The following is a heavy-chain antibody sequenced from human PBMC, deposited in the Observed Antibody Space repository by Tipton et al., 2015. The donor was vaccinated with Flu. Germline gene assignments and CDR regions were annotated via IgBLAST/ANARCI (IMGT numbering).Heavy chain of an antibody. J-gene: IGHJ4*02. CDR2: IYYSGST. V-gene: IGHV4-59*01. D-gene: IGHD4-23*01. CDR3: ATEYRGGGNRYYFDY. Sequence: TLSLTCTVSGGSISGYYWIWIRQPPGKGLEWIGYIYYSGSTNYNPSLKSRVTISVDTSKNQFSLKLSSVTAADTAVYYCATEYRGGGNRYYFDYWGQGTLVTVSS. CDR1: GGSISGYY.